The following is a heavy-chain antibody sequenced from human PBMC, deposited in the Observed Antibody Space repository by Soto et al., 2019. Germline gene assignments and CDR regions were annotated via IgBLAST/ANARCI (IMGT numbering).Heavy chain of an antibody. CDR3: AKDATRTNGWYYFDY. CDR1: GFTFSGSA. D-gene: IGHD3-16*01. V-gene: IGHV3-73*02. CDR2: IRSKANSYAT. J-gene: IGHJ4*02. Sequence: EVQLVESGGGLVQPGGSLKLSCAASGFTFSGSAMHWVRQASGKGLEWVGRIRSKANSYATAYAASVKGRFTISRDDSKNTAYLQMNSLRADDTAVYYCAKDATRTNGWYYFDYWGQGALVTVSS.